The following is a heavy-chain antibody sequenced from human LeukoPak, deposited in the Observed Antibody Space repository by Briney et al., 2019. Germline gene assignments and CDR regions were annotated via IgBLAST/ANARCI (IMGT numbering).Heavy chain of an antibody. V-gene: IGHV4-39*01. J-gene: IGHJ4*02. CDR2: IYYSGTT. CDR1: GGSIRSSSYY. Sequence: SETLSLTCAVSGGSIRSSSYYWGWIRQPPGKGLEWIGSIYYSGTTYYNPSLKSRVAISVDTSKNQFSLNLNSVTAADTAVYYCATQVGAARTYFDYWGQGTLVTVSS. D-gene: IGHD6-6*01. CDR3: ATQVGAARTYFDY.